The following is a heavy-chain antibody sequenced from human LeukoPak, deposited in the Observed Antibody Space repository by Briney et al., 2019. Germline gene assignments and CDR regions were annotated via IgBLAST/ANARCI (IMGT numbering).Heavy chain of an antibody. J-gene: IGHJ4*02. V-gene: IGHV4-34*01. D-gene: IGHD3-10*01. CDR1: DGSFSSYY. CDR2: INQRGTT. Sequence: SETLSLTCVVADGSFSSYYWSWIRQSPGKGLEWIGEINQRGTTYYSPSLESRVTISVNTSSNLFSLSLTSVTAADTAVYYCARKMGRMPRTPYFFDLWGQGNLVTVSS. CDR3: ARKMGRMPRTPYFFDL.